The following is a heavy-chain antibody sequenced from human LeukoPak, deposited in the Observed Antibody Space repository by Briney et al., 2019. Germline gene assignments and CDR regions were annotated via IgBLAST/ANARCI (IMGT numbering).Heavy chain of an antibody. CDR1: GYTFTSYG. J-gene: IGHJ6*03. CDR2: ISAYNGNT. D-gene: IGHD2-2*01. CDR3: ARDLGYCSSTSCFEGYYYYYYMDV. V-gene: IGHV1-18*01. Sequence: ASVKVSCKASGYTFTSYGISWVRQAPGQGLEWMGWISAYNGNTNYAQKLQGRVTMTTDTSTSTAYMELRSLRSDDTAVYYCARDLGYCSSTSCFEGYYYYYYMDVWGKGTTVTVSS.